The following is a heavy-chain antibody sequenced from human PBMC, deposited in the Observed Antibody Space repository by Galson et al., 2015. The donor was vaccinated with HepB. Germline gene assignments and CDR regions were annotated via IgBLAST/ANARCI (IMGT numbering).Heavy chain of an antibody. CDR2: IYSGGNT. Sequence: SLRLSCAASGFTVSSNYMSWVRQAPGKGLEWVSVIYSGGNTYSADSVKGRFTISRDNSKNTLYLQMNSLRAEDTAVYYCARDLMVRGVMRGYWGQGTLVTVSS. CDR3: ARDLMVRGVMRGY. J-gene: IGHJ4*02. D-gene: IGHD3-10*01. CDR1: GFTVSSNY. V-gene: IGHV3-66*01.